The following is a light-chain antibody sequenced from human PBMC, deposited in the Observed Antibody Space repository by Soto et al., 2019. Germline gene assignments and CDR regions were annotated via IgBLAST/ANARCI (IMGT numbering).Light chain of an antibody. CDR3: CSYAGSPYVV. V-gene: IGLV2-11*01. Sequence: QSALTQPRSVSGSPGQSVTISCTGTSSDVGGYNYVSWYQQHPGKAPKLMIYDVSKRPSGVPDRFSGSKSGNTASLTISGLQAEDEADYYCCSYAGSPYVVFGGGTQQTVL. CDR1: SSDVGGYNY. CDR2: DVS. J-gene: IGLJ2*01.